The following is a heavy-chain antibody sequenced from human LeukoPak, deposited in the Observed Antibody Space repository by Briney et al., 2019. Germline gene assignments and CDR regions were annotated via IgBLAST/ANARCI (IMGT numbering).Heavy chain of an antibody. CDR1: GFTFDDYA. V-gene: IGHV3-43D*03. Sequence: GGSLRLSCAASGFTFDDYAMHWVRQAPGKGLEWVSLISWDGGSTYYADSVKGRFTTSRDNSKNSLYLQMNSLRAEDTALYYCAKEGVAAAGNFDYWGQGTLVTVSS. J-gene: IGHJ4*02. D-gene: IGHD6-13*01. CDR2: ISWDGGST. CDR3: AKEGVAAAGNFDY.